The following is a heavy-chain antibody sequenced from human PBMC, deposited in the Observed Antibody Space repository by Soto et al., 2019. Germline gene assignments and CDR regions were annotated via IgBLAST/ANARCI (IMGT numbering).Heavy chain of an antibody. D-gene: IGHD1-26*01. Sequence: GASVKVSCKASGGTFSSYAISWVRQAPGQGLEWMGGIIPIFGTANYAQKFQGRVTITADESTSTAYMELSSLRSEDTAVYYCAQTNSGSYYFDYWGQGTLVTVSS. CDR2: IIPIFGTA. CDR1: GGTFSSYA. V-gene: IGHV1-69*13. CDR3: AQTNSGSYYFDY. J-gene: IGHJ4*02.